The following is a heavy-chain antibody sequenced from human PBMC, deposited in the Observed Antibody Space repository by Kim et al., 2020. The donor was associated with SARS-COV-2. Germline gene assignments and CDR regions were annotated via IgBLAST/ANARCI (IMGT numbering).Heavy chain of an antibody. V-gene: IGHV7-4-1*02. J-gene: IGHJ3*02. CDR3: AREVYSGNGRAFDI. D-gene: IGHD5-12*01. Sequence: ASVKVSCKASGYTFTNYALNWVRQAPGQGLEWMGWINTNTGNPTYAQGFTGRFVFSLDTSFSTAYLQISSLKAEDTAVYYCAREVYSGNGRAFDIWGQGTMVTVSS. CDR2: INTNTGNP. CDR1: GYTFTNYA.